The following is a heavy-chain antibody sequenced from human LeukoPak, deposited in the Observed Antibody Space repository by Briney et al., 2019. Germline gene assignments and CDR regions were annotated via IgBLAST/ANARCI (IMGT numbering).Heavy chain of an antibody. V-gene: IGHV3-23*01. CDR1: GFTFSSYA. Sequence: GGSLRLSCAASGFTFSSYAMSWVRQAPGKGLEWVSAISGSGGSTYYADSVKGRFTISRDNSKNTLYLQMNSLRAEDTAVYYCAKWVLTNWGSKGAFDIWGQGTMVTVSS. CDR3: AKWVLTNWGSKGAFDI. CDR2: ISGSGGST. J-gene: IGHJ3*02. D-gene: IGHD7-27*01.